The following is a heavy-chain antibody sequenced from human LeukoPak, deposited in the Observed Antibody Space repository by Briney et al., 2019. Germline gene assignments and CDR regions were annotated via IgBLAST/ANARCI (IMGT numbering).Heavy chain of an antibody. V-gene: IGHV3-23*01. CDR3: ANLPNTAMAYFDY. CDR1: GFTFSSYA. D-gene: IGHD5-18*01. CDR2: ISGSGGST. J-gene: IGHJ4*02. Sequence: GGSLRLSCAASGFTFSSYAMSWVRQAPGKGLEWVSAISGSGGSTYYADSVKGRFTISRDNSKNTLYLQMNSLRAEDTGVYYCANLPNTAMAYFDYWGQGTLVTVSS.